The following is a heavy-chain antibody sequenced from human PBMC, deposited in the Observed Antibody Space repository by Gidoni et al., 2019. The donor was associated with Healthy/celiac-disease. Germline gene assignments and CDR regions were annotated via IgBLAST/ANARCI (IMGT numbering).Heavy chain of an antibody. J-gene: IGHJ5*02. Sequence: QVQLQESGPGLVKPSGTLSLTCAVSGGSISSSNWWSWVRQPPGKGLEWIGEIYHSGSTNYNPSLKSRVTISVDKSKNQFSLKLSSVTAADTAVYYCARGNNWNDYRDGSSDGDWFDPWGQGTLVTVSS. V-gene: IGHV4-4*02. CDR1: GGSISSSNW. CDR2: IYHSGST. D-gene: IGHD1-1*01. CDR3: ARGNNWNDYRDGSSDGDWFDP.